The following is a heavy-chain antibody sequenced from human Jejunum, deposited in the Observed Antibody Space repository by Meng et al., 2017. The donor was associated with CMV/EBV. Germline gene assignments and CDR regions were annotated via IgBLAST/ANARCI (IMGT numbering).Heavy chain of an antibody. CDR2: ISPDGSTT. Sequence: CAASGFSFSSCWMHWVRQVPGKGLVWVSRISPDGSTTYYAGSVKGRFTISRDNAKNTLYVQMNSLRAEDTAVFYCARGGGGYGNFDCWGQGTLVTVSS. J-gene: IGHJ4*02. D-gene: IGHD5-12*01. CDR1: GFSFSSCW. V-gene: IGHV3-74*01. CDR3: ARGGGGYGNFDC.